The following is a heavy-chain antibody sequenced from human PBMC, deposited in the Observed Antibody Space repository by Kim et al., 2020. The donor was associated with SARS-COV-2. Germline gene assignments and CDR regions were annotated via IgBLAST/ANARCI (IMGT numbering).Heavy chain of an antibody. J-gene: IGHJ3*02. Sequence: GGSLRLSCAASGFTFSSYAMSWVRQAPGKGLEWVSAISGSGGSTYYADSVKGRFTISRDNSKNTLYLQMNSLRAEDTAVYYCAKDRISNPRGIVVVPAAADAFDIWGQGTMVTVSS. CDR2: ISGSGGST. CDR3: AKDRISNPRGIVVVPAAADAFDI. V-gene: IGHV3-23*01. D-gene: IGHD2-2*01. CDR1: GFTFSSYA.